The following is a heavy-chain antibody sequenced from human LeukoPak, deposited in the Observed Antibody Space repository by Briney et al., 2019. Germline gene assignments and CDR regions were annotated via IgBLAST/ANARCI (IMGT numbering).Heavy chain of an antibody. CDR2: IKQDGSEK. V-gene: IGHV3-7*01. CDR1: GFTFSSYW. CDR3: ARLYSGSYLDY. Sequence: GGSLRLSCAASGFTFSSYWMSWVRQAPGKGLEWVANIKQDGSEKYYVDSVKGRFTISRDNAKNSLYPQMNSLRAEDTAVYYCARLYSGSYLDYWGQGTLVTVSS. D-gene: IGHD1-26*01. J-gene: IGHJ4*02.